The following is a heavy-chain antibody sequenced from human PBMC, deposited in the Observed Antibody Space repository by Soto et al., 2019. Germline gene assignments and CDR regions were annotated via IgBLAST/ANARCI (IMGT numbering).Heavy chain of an antibody. V-gene: IGHV4-59*01. D-gene: IGHD4-17*01. CDR2: VYYTGTT. J-gene: IGHJ4*02. CDR3: ARDTVLTGMFDF. Sequence: TSETLSLTCTVSGGSIGSYHWSWVRQPPGKGLEWIASVYYTGTTNYNPSLGSRVTISIDAPGNRFSMEITSVTAADTAIYYCARDTVLTGMFDFWGQGTLVTVSS. CDR1: GGSIGSYH.